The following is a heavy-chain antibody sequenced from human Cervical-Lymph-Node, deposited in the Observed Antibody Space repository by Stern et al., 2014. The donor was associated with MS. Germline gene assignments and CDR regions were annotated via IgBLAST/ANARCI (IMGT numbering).Heavy chain of an antibody. D-gene: IGHD6-19*01. CDR3: ARAYSSGYYYFDS. Sequence: VQLVESGSELKKPGASVQVSCKASGYTFTSYAIHWVRQAPGQGLHWMGWINTQTGNPTYAQGFTGHFVFSLDTSVNKAYLQISSLKPEDTAVYYCARAYSSGYYYFDSWGQGTLVTVSS. J-gene: IGHJ4*02. CDR2: INTQTGNP. CDR1: GYTFTSYA. V-gene: IGHV7-4-1*02.